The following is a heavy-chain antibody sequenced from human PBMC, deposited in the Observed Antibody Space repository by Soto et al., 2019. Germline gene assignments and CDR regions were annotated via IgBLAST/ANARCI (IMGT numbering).Heavy chain of an antibody. Sequence: QVQLQESGPGLVKPSQTLSLTCTVSGGSISSGDYYWSWIRQPPGKGLEWIGYIYYSGSTYYNPSLKSRVTISVDTSKHQFALKLSSVTAADTAVYYCARTLYYDFWSGGAGYDYWGQGTLVTVSS. CDR3: ARTLYYDFWSGGAGYDY. V-gene: IGHV4-30-4*01. D-gene: IGHD3-3*01. J-gene: IGHJ4*02. CDR2: IYYSGST. CDR1: GGSISSGDYY.